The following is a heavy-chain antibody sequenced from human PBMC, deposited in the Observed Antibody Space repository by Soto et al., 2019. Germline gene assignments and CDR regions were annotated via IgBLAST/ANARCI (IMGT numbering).Heavy chain of an antibody. V-gene: IGHV1-18*01. J-gene: IGHJ4*02. D-gene: IGHD2-15*01. CDR1: GYPFTSYG. Sequence: ASVKVSCKTSGYPFTSYGISWVRQAPGQGLEWMGWISAYNGNTNYAQKLQGRVTMTTDTSTSTAYMELRSLRSDDTAVYYCVVAAQPYYFDYWGQGTLVTVSS. CDR2: ISAYNGNT. CDR3: VVAAQPYYFDY.